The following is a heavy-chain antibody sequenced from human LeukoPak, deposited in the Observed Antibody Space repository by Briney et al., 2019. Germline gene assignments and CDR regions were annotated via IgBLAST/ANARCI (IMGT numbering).Heavy chain of an antibody. CDR1: GYTFISDG. CDR3: ARDPCRTGGMCYSRFEY. Sequence: ASVKVSCKASGYTFISDGISWVRQARGQGLEWMGWISACSGNTHFEQKFQDRVTITTAASSTTGYLELRSRRPDAPAVFYCARDPCRTGGMCYSRFEYWGQGTLLTVSS. CDR2: ISACSGNT. D-gene: IGHD2-15*01. J-gene: IGHJ4*02. V-gene: IGHV1-18*01.